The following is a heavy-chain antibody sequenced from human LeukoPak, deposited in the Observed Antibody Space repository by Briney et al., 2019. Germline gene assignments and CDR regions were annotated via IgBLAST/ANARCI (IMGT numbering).Heavy chain of an antibody. CDR3: ARAGFWGYYDSSGYCDFDY. CDR2: INPNSGGT. J-gene: IGHJ4*02. Sequence: GASVKVSCKASGYTFSGYYIFWVRRAPGQGLEWMGWINPNSGGTNYAPEFQGRLTMTRDTSITTAYMELSTLRSDDTAVYYCARAGFWGYYDSSGYCDFDYWGQGTLVTVSS. D-gene: IGHD3-22*01. V-gene: IGHV1-2*02. CDR1: GYTFSGYY.